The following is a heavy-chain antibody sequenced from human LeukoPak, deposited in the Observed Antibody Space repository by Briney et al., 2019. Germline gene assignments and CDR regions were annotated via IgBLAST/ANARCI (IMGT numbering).Heavy chain of an antibody. Sequence: SETLSLTCTVSGGSISSYYWSWIRQPPGKGLEWIGYIYYSGSTNYNPPLKSRVTISVDTSKNQFSLKLSSVTAADTAVYYCAEGGGSYWGQGTLVTVSS. CDR3: AEGGGSY. CDR1: GGSISSYY. J-gene: IGHJ4*02. D-gene: IGHD1-26*01. V-gene: IGHV4-59*08. CDR2: IYYSGST.